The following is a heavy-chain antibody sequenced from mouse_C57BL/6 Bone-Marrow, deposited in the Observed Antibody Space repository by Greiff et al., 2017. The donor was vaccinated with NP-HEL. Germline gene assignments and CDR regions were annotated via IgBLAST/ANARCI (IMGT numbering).Heavy chain of an antibody. D-gene: IGHD1-1*01. V-gene: IGHV1-15*01. CDR3: TSGDYYGYY. J-gene: IGHJ2*01. CDR2: IDPETGGT. Sequence: VQLQQSGAELVRPGASVTLSCKASGYTFTDYEMHWVKQTPVHGLEWIGAIDPETGGTAYNQKFKGKAILTADKSSSTAYMELRSLTSEDSAVYYCTSGDYYGYYWGQGTTLTVSS. CDR1: GYTFTDYE.